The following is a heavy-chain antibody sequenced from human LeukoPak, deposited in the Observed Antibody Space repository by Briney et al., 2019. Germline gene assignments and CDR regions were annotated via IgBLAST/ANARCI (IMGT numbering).Heavy chain of an antibody. CDR1: GYTFTSYY. CDR2: FDPEDGET. J-gene: IGHJ4*02. CDR3: ATDRYGGNRYFDY. Sequence: GASVKVSCKASGYTFTSYYMHWVRQAPGKGREWMGGFDPEDGETIYAQKFQGRVTMTEDTSTDTAYVELSSLRSEDTAVYYCATDRYGGNRYFDYWGQGTLVTVSS. D-gene: IGHD4-23*01. V-gene: IGHV1-24*01.